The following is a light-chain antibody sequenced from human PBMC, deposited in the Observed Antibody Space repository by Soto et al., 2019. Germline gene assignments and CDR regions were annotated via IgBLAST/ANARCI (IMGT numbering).Light chain of an antibody. CDR2: AAS. Sequence: DIQMTQSPSSLSASVGDTVTITCRASQGISDYLAWYQQRPGKVPKLLIYAASTLQTGVPSRISGSGAATDFTLTISSLPHEYVATYYRQKYDSAPQTFGQGTKVEIK. J-gene: IGKJ1*01. V-gene: IGKV1-27*01. CDR3: QKYDSAPQT. CDR1: QGISDY.